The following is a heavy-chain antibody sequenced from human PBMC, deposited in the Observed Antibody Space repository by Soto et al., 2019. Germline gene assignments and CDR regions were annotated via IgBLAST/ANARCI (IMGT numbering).Heavy chain of an antibody. J-gene: IGHJ4*02. V-gene: IGHV4-59*01. Sequence: SETLSLTCTVSGGSISSYYWSWIRQPPGKGLEWIGYIYYSGSTNYNPSLKSRVTISVDTSKNQFSLKLSSVTAADTAVYYCARDIDYWGQGTLVTVSS. CDR3: ARDIDY. CDR2: IYYSGST. CDR1: GGSISSYY.